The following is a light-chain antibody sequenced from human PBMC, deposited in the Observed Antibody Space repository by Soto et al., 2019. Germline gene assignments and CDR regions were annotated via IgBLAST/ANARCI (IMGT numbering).Light chain of an antibody. CDR1: QSVSSSY. J-gene: IGKJ1*01. CDR2: GAS. V-gene: IGKV3-20*01. CDR3: QQYGSSRWT. Sequence: EIVLTQSPGTLSLSPGERATLSCRASQSVSSSYLAWYQQKPSQAPRLLIYGASNRATGIPDRFSSNGYGTDFTFIISILEPEDFAVYYCQQYGSSRWTFGQGTKVDIK.